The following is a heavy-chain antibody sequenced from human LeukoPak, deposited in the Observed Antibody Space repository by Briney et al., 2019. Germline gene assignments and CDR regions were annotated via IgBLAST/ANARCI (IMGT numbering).Heavy chain of an antibody. Sequence: PGGSLRLSCAASGFTFSSYGMHWVRQAPGKGLEWVAVIWYDGSNKYYADSVKGRFTISRDNSKNTLYLQMNSLRAEDTAVYYCARVGIAVAGLDYWGQGTLVTVSS. CDR3: ARVGIAVAGLDY. D-gene: IGHD6-19*01. CDR1: GFTFSSYG. J-gene: IGHJ4*02. V-gene: IGHV3-33*01. CDR2: IWYDGSNK.